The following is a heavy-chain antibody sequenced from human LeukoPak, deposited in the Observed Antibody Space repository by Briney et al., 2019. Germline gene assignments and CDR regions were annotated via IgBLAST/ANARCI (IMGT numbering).Heavy chain of an antibody. CDR3: ARYYDFWSVAQRAYYYMDV. Sequence: PGGSLRLSCAASGFTFSSYEMNWVRQAPGKGLEWVSYISSSGSTIYYADSVKGRFTISRDNAKNSLYLQMNSLRAEDTAVYYCARYYDFWSVAQRAYYYMDVWGKGTTVTVSS. CDR2: ISSSGSTI. CDR1: GFTFSSYE. J-gene: IGHJ6*03. D-gene: IGHD3-3*01. V-gene: IGHV3-48*03.